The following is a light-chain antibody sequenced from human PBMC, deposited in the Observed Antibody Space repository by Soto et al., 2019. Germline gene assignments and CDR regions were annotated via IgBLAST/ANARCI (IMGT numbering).Light chain of an antibody. J-gene: IGKJ1*01. CDR3: QQYYSTPPT. CDR1: QSVLYSSNNKNY. CDR2: WAS. Sequence: DIVMTQSPDSLAVSLGERATINCKSSQSVLYSSNNKNYFAWYQQKPGQPPKLLIYWASTRESGVPDRFSGSGSGTDFTLTIGSLQAEDVAVYYCQQYYSTPPTFGQGTKVEIK. V-gene: IGKV4-1*01.